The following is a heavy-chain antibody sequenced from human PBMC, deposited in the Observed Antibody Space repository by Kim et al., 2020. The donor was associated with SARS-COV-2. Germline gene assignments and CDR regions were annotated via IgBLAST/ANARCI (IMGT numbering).Heavy chain of an antibody. CDR1: GFTFDDYA. D-gene: IGHD3-3*01. J-gene: IGHJ4*01. CDR2: ICGDGGRT. V-gene: IGHV3-43*02. CDR3: TEGKTRLLEWLLWDY. Sequence: GGSLRLFCAASGFTFDDYAMHWVRQAPGKGLEWVSVICGDGGRTYSADSVKGLFIICSDNSNNSLYQQLNSLRTENTALYYCTEGKTRLLEWLLWDYWG.